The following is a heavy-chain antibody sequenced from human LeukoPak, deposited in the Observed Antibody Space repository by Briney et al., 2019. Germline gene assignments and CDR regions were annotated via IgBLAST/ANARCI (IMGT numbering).Heavy chain of an antibody. V-gene: IGHV4-59*01. J-gene: IGHJ5*02. D-gene: IGHD2-2*01. CDR1: GGSISSYY. CDR3: ARYAQADWFDP. Sequence: SETLSLTCTVSGGSISSYYWSWMRQPPGKGLEWIGYIYYSGSTNYNPSLKSRVTISVDTSKNQFSLKLSSVTAADTAVYYCARYAQADWFDPWGQGTLVTVSS. CDR2: IYYSGST.